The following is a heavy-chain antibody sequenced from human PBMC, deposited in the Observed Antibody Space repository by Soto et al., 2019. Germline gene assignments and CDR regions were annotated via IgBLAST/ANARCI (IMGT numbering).Heavy chain of an antibody. CDR1: GFTFSTYG. CDR3: ARQGVVTSGQNWFDP. CDR2: IGAYGST. V-gene: IGHV3-23*01. Sequence: GGSLRLSCAASGFTFSTYGMTWVRQAPGKGLEWVSIIGAYGSTFYADSVKGRFTISRDNSKNTLYLQMNSPRAEDTAVYYCARQGVVTSGQNWFDPWGQGTQVTVSS. D-gene: IGHD2-2*01. J-gene: IGHJ5*02.